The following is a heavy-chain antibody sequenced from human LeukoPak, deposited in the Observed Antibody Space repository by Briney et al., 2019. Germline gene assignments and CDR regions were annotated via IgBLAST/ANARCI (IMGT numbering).Heavy chain of an antibody. CDR3: ARGGGYLGFDY. D-gene: IGHD1-26*01. CDR2: ISSGSSAR. V-gene: IGHV3-48*01. J-gene: IGHJ4*02. CDR1: GFTFSSHS. Sequence: GGSLRLSCAASGFTFSSHSMNWVRQTPGKGLEWVSYISSGSSARYYADSVKGRFTISRDDARNSLYLQMNSLRAEDTAVYYCARGGGYLGFDYWGQGTLVTVSS.